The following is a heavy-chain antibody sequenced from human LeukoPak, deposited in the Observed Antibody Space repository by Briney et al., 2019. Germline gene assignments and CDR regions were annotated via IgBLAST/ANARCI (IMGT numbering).Heavy chain of an antibody. CDR1: GYSFTSYW. Sequence: GESLKISCKGSGYSFTSYWIGWVRQMPGKGLGWRGIIYPGDSDTRYSPSFQGQVTISADKSISTAYLQWSSLKASDTAMYYCARQGKDIVVVPAAINFDYWGQGTLVTVSS. CDR3: ARQGKDIVVVPAAINFDY. J-gene: IGHJ4*02. D-gene: IGHD2-2*02. V-gene: IGHV5-51*01. CDR2: IYPGDSDT.